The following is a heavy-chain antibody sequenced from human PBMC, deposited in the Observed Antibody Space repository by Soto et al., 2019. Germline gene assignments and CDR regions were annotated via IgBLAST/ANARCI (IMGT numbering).Heavy chain of an antibody. CDR1: GGSISSGGYS. J-gene: IGHJ6*02. V-gene: IGHV4-31*03. Sequence: PSETLSLTCTVSGGSISSGGYSWSWIRQHPGKGLEWIGYIYYSGSTYYNPSLKSRVTISVDTSKNQFSLKLTSVTAADTAVYYCARAHYGDYGYGMDVWGQGTTVTVSS. D-gene: IGHD4-17*01. CDR3: ARAHYGDYGYGMDV. CDR2: IYYSGST.